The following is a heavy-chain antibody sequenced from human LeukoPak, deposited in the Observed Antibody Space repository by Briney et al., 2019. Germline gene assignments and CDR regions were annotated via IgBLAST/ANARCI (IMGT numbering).Heavy chain of an antibody. D-gene: IGHD2-15*01. CDR1: SASVTSYH. J-gene: IGHJ4*02. CDR3: PRDESSRDDSGGYHY. V-gene: IGHV4-4*07. Sequence: PSETLSLTCTVSSASVTSYHWAWIRQPAGKGLEWVGRVHFSGSTNYNPSLRSRVAISLDPSKNELSLTLKSVSAADTAVYNRPRDESSRDDSGGYHYWGRGVLVTVSS. CDR2: VHFSGST.